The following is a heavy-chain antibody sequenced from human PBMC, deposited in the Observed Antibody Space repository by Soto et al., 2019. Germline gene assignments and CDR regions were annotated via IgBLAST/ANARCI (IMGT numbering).Heavy chain of an antibody. V-gene: IGHV1-69*01. CDR1: GSTFSSYA. Sequence: QVQLVQSGAEVKKPGSSVKVSCKASGSTFSSYAISWVRQAPGQGLEWMGGIIPIFGTANYAQKFQGRVTITADESTSTAYMELSSLRSEDTAVYYCARRSCTNGVCYRYYYYYGMDVWGQGTTVTVSS. J-gene: IGHJ6*01. CDR3: ARRSCTNGVCYRYYYYYGMDV. CDR2: IIPIFGTA. D-gene: IGHD2-8*01.